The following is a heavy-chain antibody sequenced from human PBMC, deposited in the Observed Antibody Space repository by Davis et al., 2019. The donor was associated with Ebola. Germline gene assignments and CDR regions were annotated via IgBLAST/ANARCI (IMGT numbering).Heavy chain of an antibody. CDR3: ARVGPGYYDFWRGYYTNGMDV. J-gene: IGHJ6*02. V-gene: IGHV3-7*03. D-gene: IGHD3-3*01. Sequence: GESLKISCAASGFTFSSYWMSWVRQAPGKGLEWVANIKQDGSEKYYVDSVKGRFTISRDNAKNSLYLQMNSLRAEDTAVYYCARVGPGYYDFWRGYYTNGMDVWGQGTTVTVSS. CDR1: GFTFSSYW. CDR2: IKQDGSEK.